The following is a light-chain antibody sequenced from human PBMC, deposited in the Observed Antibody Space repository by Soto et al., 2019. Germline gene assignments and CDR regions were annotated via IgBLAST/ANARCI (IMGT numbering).Light chain of an antibody. CDR3: ASWDDSLNGWV. V-gene: IGLV2-14*02. Sequence: QSALTQPASVSGSPGQSITIACTGISTDVENYNFVSWYQQHPGKVPKLIIYEDSKRPSGISDRFSGSKSGTSASLAISGLQSEDEADYYCASWDDSLNGWVFGGGTQLTVL. J-gene: IGLJ3*02. CDR1: STDVENYNF. CDR2: EDS.